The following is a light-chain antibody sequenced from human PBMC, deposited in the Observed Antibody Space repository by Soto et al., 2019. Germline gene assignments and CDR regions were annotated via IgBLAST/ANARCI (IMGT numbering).Light chain of an antibody. Sequence: DIQMTQSPSTLSASVGDRVTITCRASQSIRSWLAWYQQKPGKAPKLLIYKASSLESGVPSRFSGSGSGTEFTLTISSLQPEDFATYYCQQYNSYWWTFGQGTKVEIK. V-gene: IGKV1-5*03. CDR2: KAS. J-gene: IGKJ1*01. CDR1: QSIRSW. CDR3: QQYNSYWWT.